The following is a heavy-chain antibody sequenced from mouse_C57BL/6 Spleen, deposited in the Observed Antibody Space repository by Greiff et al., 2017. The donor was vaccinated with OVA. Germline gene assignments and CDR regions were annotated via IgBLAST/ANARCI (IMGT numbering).Heavy chain of an antibody. V-gene: IGHV1-55*01. CDR1: GYTFTSYW. CDR2: IYPGSGST. J-gene: IGHJ4*01. Sequence: QVQLKQPGAELVKPGASVKMSCKASGYTFTSYWITWVKQRPGQGLEWIGDIYPGSGSTNYNDKFKSKATLTVDTSSSTAYMHLSSLTSEDSAVYYCARDDYGGYYYAMDYWGQGTSVTVSS. D-gene: IGHD2-4*01. CDR3: ARDDYGGYYYAMDY.